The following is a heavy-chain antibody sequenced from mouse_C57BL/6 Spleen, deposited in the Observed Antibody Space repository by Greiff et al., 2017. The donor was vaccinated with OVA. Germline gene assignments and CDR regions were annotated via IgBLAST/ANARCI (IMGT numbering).Heavy chain of an antibody. Sequence: VMLVESGGGLVKPGGSLKLSCAASGFTFSDYGMHWVRQAPEKGLEWVAYISSGSSTIYYADTVKGRFTISRDNAKNTLFLQMTSLRSEDTAMYYCARFTSYYDYDEAWFAYWGQGTLVTVSA. CDR1: GFTFSDYG. J-gene: IGHJ3*01. V-gene: IGHV5-17*01. CDR2: ISSGSSTI. D-gene: IGHD2-4*01. CDR3: ARFTSYYDYDEAWFAY.